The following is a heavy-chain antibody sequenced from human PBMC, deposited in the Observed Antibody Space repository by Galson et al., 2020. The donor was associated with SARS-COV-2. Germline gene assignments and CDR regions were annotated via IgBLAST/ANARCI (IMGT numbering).Heavy chain of an antibody. CDR2: ISSSSSYI. CDR1: GFTFSSYS. J-gene: IGHJ6*02. V-gene: IGHV3-21*01. D-gene: IGHD1-26*01. CDR3: ARHEGERVYYYYYGMDV. Sequence: GESLKIPCAASGFTFSSYSMNWVRQAPGKGLEWVSSISSSSSYIYYADSVKGRFTISRDNAKNSLYLQMNSLRAEDTAVYYCARHEGERVYYYYYGMDVWGQGTTVTISS.